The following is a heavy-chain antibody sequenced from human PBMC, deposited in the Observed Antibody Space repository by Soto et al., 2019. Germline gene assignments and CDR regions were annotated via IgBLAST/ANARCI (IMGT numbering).Heavy chain of an antibody. CDR2: IKSKTDGGTT. CDR3: TTYYDYGRARYSGTYWLS. V-gene: IGHV3-15*01. CDR1: GFTFSNAW. J-gene: IGHJ5*02. Sequence: GGSLRLSCAASGFTFSNAWMSWVRQAPGKGLEWVGRIKSKTDGGTTDYAAPVKGRFTISRDDSKNTLYLQMNSLKTEDTAVYYCTTYYDYGRARYSGTYWLSWGQGTLVTVSS. D-gene: IGHD1-26*01.